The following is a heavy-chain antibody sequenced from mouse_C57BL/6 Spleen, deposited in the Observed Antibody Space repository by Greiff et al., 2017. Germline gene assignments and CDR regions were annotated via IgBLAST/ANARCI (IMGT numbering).Heavy chain of an antibody. D-gene: IGHD2-1*01. Sequence: VQRVESGAELVRPGTSVKVSCKASGYAFTNYLIEWVKQRPGQGLEWIGVINPGSGGTNYNEKFKGKATLTADKSSSTAYMQLSSLTSEDSAVYFCARRGRYYGNYDAMDYWGQGTSVTVSS. J-gene: IGHJ4*01. CDR2: INPGSGGT. CDR3: ARRGRYYGNYDAMDY. V-gene: IGHV1-54*01. CDR1: GYAFTNYL.